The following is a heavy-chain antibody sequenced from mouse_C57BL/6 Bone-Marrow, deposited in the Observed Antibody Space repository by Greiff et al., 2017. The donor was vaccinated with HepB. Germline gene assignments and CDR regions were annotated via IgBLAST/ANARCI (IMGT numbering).Heavy chain of an antibody. CDR1: GFTFSDYG. CDR2: ISSGSSTI. Sequence: DVKLVESGGGLVKPGGSLKLSCAASGFTFSDYGMHWVRQAPEKGLEWVAYISSGSSTIYYADTVKGRFTISRDNAKNTLFLQMTSLRSEDTAMYYCATTVVEDYYAMDYWGQGTSVTVSS. J-gene: IGHJ4*01. V-gene: IGHV5-17*01. D-gene: IGHD1-1*01. CDR3: ATTVVEDYYAMDY.